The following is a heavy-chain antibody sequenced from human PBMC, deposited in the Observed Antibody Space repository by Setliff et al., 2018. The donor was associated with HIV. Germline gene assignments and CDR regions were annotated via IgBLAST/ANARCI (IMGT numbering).Heavy chain of an antibody. CDR3: ATEDTATFDF. CDR2: VDPQRGIT. J-gene: IGHJ4*02. D-gene: IGHD5-18*01. CDR1: GYRFTDYY. V-gene: IGHV1-69-2*01. Sequence: GASVKVSCKPSGYRFTDYYIHWVQQAPGKGLGWMGRVDPQRGITVLAEKFQDRVNIFADTSTNTVYIELSSLRSEDTAIYYCATEDTATFDFWGQGTLVTVSS.